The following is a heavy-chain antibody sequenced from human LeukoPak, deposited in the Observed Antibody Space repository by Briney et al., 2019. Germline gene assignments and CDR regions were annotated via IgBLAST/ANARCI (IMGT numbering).Heavy chain of an antibody. J-gene: IGHJ4*02. CDR2: IREDGTEK. CDR3: ARHVGISF. CDR1: GFTFSGAW. V-gene: IGHV3-7*01. D-gene: IGHD7-27*01. Sequence: GGSLRLACTASGFTFSGAWMTWVRQAPGKGLEWVANIREDGTEKNYVDSVKGRFTISRDNAKNSLFLQMSNLRDDDTAIYYCARHVGISFWGQGTLVTVSS.